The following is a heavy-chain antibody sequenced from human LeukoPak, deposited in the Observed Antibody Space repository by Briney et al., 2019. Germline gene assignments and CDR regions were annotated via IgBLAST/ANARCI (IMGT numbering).Heavy chain of an antibody. CDR3: ARVGSGYDLRRFDY. CDR1: GYTFTGYY. J-gene: IGHJ4*02. V-gene: IGHV1-2*02. D-gene: IGHD5-12*01. Sequence: ASVKVSCKASGYTFTGYYMHWVRQAPGQGLEWMGWINPNSGGTNYAQKFQGRVTMTRDTSISTAYMELSRLRSDDTAVYYCARVGSGYDLRRFDYWGQGTLVTASS. CDR2: INPNSGGT.